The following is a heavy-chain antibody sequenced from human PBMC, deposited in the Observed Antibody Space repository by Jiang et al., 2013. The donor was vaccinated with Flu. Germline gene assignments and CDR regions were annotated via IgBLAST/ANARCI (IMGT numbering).Heavy chain of an antibody. Sequence: SGAEVKKPGASVKVSCKASGYTFIHYGVNWVRQAPGQGLEWMGWIGPYNGIPKYGQKFLGRVTMTTDTSTTTAYMELRSLTSDDTAVYFCARDIDFWSGSYRLTSFDTWGQGTLVTVSS. CDR3: ARDIDFWSGSYRLTSFDT. J-gene: IGHJ5*02. D-gene: IGHD3-3*01. V-gene: IGHV1-18*01. CDR1: GYTFIHYG. CDR2: IGPYNGIP.